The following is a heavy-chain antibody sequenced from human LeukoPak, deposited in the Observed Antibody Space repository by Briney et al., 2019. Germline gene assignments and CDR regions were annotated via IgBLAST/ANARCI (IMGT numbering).Heavy chain of an antibody. CDR2: IIPIFGTA. J-gene: IGHJ4*02. Sequence: SVKVSCKASGGTFSSYAISWVRQAPGQGLEWMGGIIPIFGTANYAQKIQGRVTITADESTSTAYMELSSLRSEDTAVYYCARGTEPFGVYYFDYWGQGTLVTVSS. CDR1: GGTFSSYA. D-gene: IGHD1-14*01. V-gene: IGHV1-69*13. CDR3: ARGTEPFGVYYFDY.